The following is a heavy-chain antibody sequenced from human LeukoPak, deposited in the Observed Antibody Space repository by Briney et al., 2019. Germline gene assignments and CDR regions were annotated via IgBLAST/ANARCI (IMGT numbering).Heavy chain of an antibody. Sequence: ASVKVSCKASGYTFTSYGISWVRQAPGQGLEWMGWISAYNGNTNYAQKLQGRVTMTTDTPTSTAYMELRSLRSDDTAVYYCASGSTGTDYYYYGMDVWGQGTMVTVSS. CDR2: ISAYNGNT. J-gene: IGHJ6*02. V-gene: IGHV1-18*01. D-gene: IGHD1-1*01. CDR3: ASGSTGTDYYYYGMDV. CDR1: GYTFTSYG.